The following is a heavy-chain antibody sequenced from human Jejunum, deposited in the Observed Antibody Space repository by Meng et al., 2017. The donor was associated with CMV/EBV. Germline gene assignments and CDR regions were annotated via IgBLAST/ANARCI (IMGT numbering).Heavy chain of an antibody. CDR2: IKQDGSER. D-gene: IGHD2-21*01. CDR3: AREGGDGPYFDY. J-gene: IGHJ4*02. Sequence: SGFTISRYWMSWVRQAPGKGLEWVANIKQDGSERWYVDSVKGRFTISRDNAKNSLYLEMSTLRVEDTAVYYCAREGGDGPYFDYWGQGTRVTVSS. CDR1: GFTISRYW. V-gene: IGHV3-7*01.